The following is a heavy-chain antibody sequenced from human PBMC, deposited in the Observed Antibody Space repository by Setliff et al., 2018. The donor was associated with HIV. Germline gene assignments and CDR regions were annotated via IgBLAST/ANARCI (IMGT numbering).Heavy chain of an antibody. Sequence: PSETLSLTCTVSGGSISGDYYWSWIRQPPGKGLEWIGYIYYSGSTYYNPSLKSRLTMSVDTSKNQFSLKLSSVTAADTAVYYCARAAAGNTGPFDLWGQGSPVTVSS. CDR3: ARAAAGNTGPFDL. V-gene: IGHV4-30-4*08. J-gene: IGHJ4*02. CDR1: GGSISGDYY. CDR2: IYYSGST. D-gene: IGHD4-17*01.